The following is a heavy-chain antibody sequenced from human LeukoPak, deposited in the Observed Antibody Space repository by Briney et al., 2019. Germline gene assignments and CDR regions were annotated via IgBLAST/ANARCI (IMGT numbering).Heavy chain of an antibody. V-gene: IGHV4-61*01. J-gene: IGHJ4*02. D-gene: IGHD3-9*01. CDR2: IYYTGTT. CDR3: ARHMFLTGAQRAFEY. Sequence: SETLSLTCTVSGGSVNSGNYYWSWIRQPPGKGLEYIGYIYYTGTTNYNPSLKSRVTISVDTSKNQFSLNLSSVTAADTAVYYCARHMFLTGAQRAFEYWGQGTLVTVSS. CDR1: GGSVNSGNYY.